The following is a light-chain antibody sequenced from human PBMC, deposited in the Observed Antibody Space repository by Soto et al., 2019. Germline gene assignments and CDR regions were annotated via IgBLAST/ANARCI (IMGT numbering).Light chain of an antibody. CDR1: SSDVGGYNY. CDR2: EVS. CDR3: SSYAGSNNFV. V-gene: IGLV2-8*01. Sequence: QSALTQPPSASGSPGQSVTISCTGTSSDVGGYNYVSWYQQHPGKAPKLMIYEVSKRPSGVPDRFSGSKSGNTASLTVSGLQAEDDADYYCSSYAGSNNFVFGPGTKVTVL. J-gene: IGLJ1*01.